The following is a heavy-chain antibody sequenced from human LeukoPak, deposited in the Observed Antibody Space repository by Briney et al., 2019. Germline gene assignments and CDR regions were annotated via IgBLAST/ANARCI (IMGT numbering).Heavy chain of an antibody. CDR3: AREWNYCSSTSCYNYYYYYMDV. V-gene: IGHV4-61*02. Sequence: SQTLSLTCTVSGGSISSGGYYWSWIRQPAGKGLEWIGRIYTSGSTNYNPSLKSRVTISVDTSKNQFSLKLSSVTAADTAVYYCAREWNYCSSTSCYNYYYYYMDVWGKGTTVTVSS. D-gene: IGHD2-2*02. CDR1: GGSISSGGYY. J-gene: IGHJ6*03. CDR2: IYTSGST.